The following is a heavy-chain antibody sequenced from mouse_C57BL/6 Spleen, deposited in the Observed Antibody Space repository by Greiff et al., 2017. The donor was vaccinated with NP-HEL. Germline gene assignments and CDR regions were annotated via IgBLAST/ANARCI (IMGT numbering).Heavy chain of an antibody. CDR3: ARSPIYYDGYSWYFDV. J-gene: IGHJ1*03. Sequence: QVQLQQPGAELVRPGSSVKLSCKASGYTFTSYWMHWVKQRPIQGLEWIGNIDPSDSETHYNQKFKDKATLTVDKSSSTAYMQLSSLTSEDSAVYYCARSPIYYDGYSWYFDVWGTGTTVTVSS. CDR2: IDPSDSET. D-gene: IGHD2-3*01. V-gene: IGHV1-52*01. CDR1: GYTFTSYW.